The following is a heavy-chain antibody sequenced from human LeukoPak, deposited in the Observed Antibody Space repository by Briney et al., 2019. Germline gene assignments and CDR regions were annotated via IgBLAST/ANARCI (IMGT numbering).Heavy chain of an antibody. V-gene: IGHV3-30*04. CDR1: GFSFSTYA. Sequence: GGSLTLSCAASGFSFSTYAMHWVRHPPAKGMDSVAVISNGGRDTYYAGSVNGRLTISTDNSKNTMYQQMNSQRVDHTAVNYCARGACTPMQPIKDWGQGTLWSVSS. J-gene: IGHJ4*02. CDR3: ARGACTPMQPIKD. D-gene: IGHD2-8*01. CDR2: ISNGGRDT.